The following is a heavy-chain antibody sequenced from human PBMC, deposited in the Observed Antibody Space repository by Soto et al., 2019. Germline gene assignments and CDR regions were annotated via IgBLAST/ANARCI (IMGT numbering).Heavy chain of an antibody. Sequence: QVRLQEWGPGLVKPSQTLSLKCSVSGGSITTGGRYWSWIRQLPGKGLEWIGDIYYSGNTYYNTSFNSRIPISEKSAKNQFPLKRSSVTAADTAVYYWAQALDVTTGDGFDIWGQGRLVTVSS. CDR2: IYYSGNT. J-gene: IGHJ3*02. D-gene: IGHD3-22*01. V-gene: IGHV4-31*02. CDR1: GGSITTGGRY. CDR3: AQALDVTTGDGFDI.